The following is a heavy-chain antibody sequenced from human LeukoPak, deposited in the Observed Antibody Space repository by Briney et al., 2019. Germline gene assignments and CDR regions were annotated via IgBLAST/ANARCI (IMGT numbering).Heavy chain of an antibody. V-gene: IGHV1-3*01. Sequence: ASVKVSCKASGYTFTSYAMHWVRQAPGQRLEWMGWINAGNGNTKYSQKFQGRVTITRDTSASTAYMELSSLRSEDTAVYYCARDRITMVRGVIIYWFDPWGQGTLVTVSS. CDR3: ARDRITMVRGVIIYWFDP. J-gene: IGHJ5*02. CDR2: INAGNGNT. CDR1: GYTFTSYA. D-gene: IGHD3-10*01.